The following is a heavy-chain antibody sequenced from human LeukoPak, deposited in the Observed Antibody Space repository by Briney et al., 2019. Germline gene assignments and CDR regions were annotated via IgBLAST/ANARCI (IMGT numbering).Heavy chain of an antibody. CDR1: GFTFSSYA. CDR3: TTGGHYFGS. V-gene: IGHV3-30*02. D-gene: IGHD3-16*01. CDR2: IRYDGSTK. Sequence: GGSLRLSCAASGFTFSSYAMHWVRQAPGKGLEWVAFIRYDGSTKQYADSVKGRFTISRDDSKNTLYLQMNSLKIDDTGIYYCTTGGHYFGSWGQGSLVTVSS. J-gene: IGHJ4*02.